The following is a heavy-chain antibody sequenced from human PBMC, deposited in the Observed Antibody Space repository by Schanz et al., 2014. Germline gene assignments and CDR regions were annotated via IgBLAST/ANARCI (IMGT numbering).Heavy chain of an antibody. CDR3: AGVHHYDTSGWGYFDY. CDR1: GFTFRDYY. D-gene: IGHD3-22*01. V-gene: IGHV3-66*01. CDR2: IYSGIGA. J-gene: IGHJ4*02. Sequence: VQLVESGGGLVKPGGSLRLSCAASGFTFRDYYMSWIRQAPGKGLEWVSVIYSGIGAYYADSVKDRFTVSRDNSKNTVYLQMIRLRAEDTTVYYCAGVHHYDTSGWGYFDYWGQGALVTVSS.